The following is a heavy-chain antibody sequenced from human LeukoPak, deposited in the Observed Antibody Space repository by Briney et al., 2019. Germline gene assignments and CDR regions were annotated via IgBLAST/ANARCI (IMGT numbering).Heavy chain of an antibody. CDR2: IYYSGST. Sequence: PSETLSLTCTVSGGSISSSSYYWGWIRQPPGKGLEWIGSIYYSGSTYYNPSLKSRVTISVDTSKNQFSLKLSSVTAADTAVYYCARETRKKIAAAGTSGGMDVWGQGTTVTVSS. D-gene: IGHD6-13*01. CDR1: GGSISSSSYY. CDR3: ARETRKKIAAAGTSGGMDV. V-gene: IGHV4-39*07. J-gene: IGHJ6*02.